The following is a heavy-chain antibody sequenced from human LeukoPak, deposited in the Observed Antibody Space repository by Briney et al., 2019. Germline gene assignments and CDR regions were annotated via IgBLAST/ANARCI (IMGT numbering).Heavy chain of an antibody. V-gene: IGHV3-30*18. CDR1: GFTFGSYA. CDR2: ISYDGGTK. Sequence: GGSLRLSCAASGFTFGSYAMSWVRQAPGKGLEWVAVISYDGGTKYYAGSVEGRFTISRDNSKNALYLQMNSLRAEDTAMYYCAKGGYYYETLHYFDYWGQGTLVTVSS. J-gene: IGHJ4*02. CDR3: AKGGYYYETLHYFDY. D-gene: IGHD3-22*01.